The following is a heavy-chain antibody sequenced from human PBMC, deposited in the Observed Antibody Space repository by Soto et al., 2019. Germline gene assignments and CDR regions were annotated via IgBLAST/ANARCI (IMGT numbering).Heavy chain of an antibody. Sequence: GGSLRLSCAASGFTFSSYAMSWVRQAPGKGLEWVSAISGSGGSTYYADSVKGRFTISRDNSKNTLYLQMNSLRAEDTAVYYCAKKRGVYGDYPSWFDPWGQGTLVTVSS. D-gene: IGHD4-17*01. CDR2: ISGSGGST. CDR1: GFTFSSYA. J-gene: IGHJ5*02. V-gene: IGHV3-23*01. CDR3: AKKRGVYGDYPSWFDP.